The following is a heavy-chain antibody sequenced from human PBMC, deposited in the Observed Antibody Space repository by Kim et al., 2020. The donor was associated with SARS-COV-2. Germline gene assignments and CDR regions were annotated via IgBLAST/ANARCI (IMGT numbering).Heavy chain of an antibody. D-gene: IGHD2-15*01. V-gene: IGHV3-11*04. Sequence: IYYADSVKGRFTIPRANAKTSLFLQMNSLGAEDTAVYYCARDFGSGAFDIWGQGTMVTVSS. J-gene: IGHJ3*02. CDR3: ARDFGSGAFDI. CDR2: I.